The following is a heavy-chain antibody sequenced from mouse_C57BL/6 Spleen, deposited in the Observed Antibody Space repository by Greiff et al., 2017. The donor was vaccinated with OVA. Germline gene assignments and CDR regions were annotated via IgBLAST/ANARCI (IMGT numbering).Heavy chain of an antibody. CDR3: ARDYGSRVPYCCAMDY. CDR1: GYTFTSYW. J-gene: IGHJ4*01. V-gene: IGHV1-64*01. D-gene: IGHD1-1*01. Sequence: QVQLQQSGAELVKPGASVKLSCKASGYTFTSYWMHWVKQRPGQGLEWIGMIHPNSGSTNYNEKFKSKATLTVDKSSSTAYMQLSSLTSEDSAVYYCARDYGSRVPYCCAMDYWGQGTSVTVSS. CDR2: IHPNSGST.